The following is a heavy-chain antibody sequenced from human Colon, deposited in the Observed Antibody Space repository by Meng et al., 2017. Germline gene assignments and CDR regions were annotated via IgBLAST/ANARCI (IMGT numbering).Heavy chain of an antibody. J-gene: IGHJ4*02. D-gene: IGHD2-21*02. CDR1: GFTFSNAR. V-gene: IGHV3-15*01. CDR3: TTDLLPYCGGDCYPSFDY. CDR2: IKSKTDGGTT. Sequence: GGFLRFPCAAFGFTFSNARLSWVRQAPGKGLAWVGRIKSKTDGGTTDYAAPVKGRLTITRDDSKNTLYLQMNSLKTEDTAVYYCTTDLLPYCGGDCYPSFDYWGQGTLVTVSS.